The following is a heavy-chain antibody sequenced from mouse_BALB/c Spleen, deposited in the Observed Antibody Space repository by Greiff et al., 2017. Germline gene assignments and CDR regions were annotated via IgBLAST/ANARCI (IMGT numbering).Heavy chain of an antibody. CDR2: IWAGGST. Sequence: VQLQQSGPGLVAPSQSLSITCTVSGFSLTSYGVHWVRQPPGKGLEWLGVIWAGGSTNYNSALMSRLSISKDNSKSQVFLKMNSLQTDDTAMYYCARDGGVYYGYYVQNYFDYWGQGTTLTVSS. CDR1: GFSLTSYG. J-gene: IGHJ2*01. CDR3: ARDGGVYYGYYVQNYFDY. V-gene: IGHV2-9*02. D-gene: IGHD2-1*01.